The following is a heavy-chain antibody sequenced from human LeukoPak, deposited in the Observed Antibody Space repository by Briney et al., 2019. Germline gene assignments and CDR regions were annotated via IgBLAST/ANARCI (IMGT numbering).Heavy chain of an antibody. D-gene: IGHD6-19*01. V-gene: IGHV3-23*01. Sequence: GWSLTLSCAASGFPISTNGMSWVRQAPGKGLEWVSGIVGGDGGTYYADSVKGRFIISRDNSKNTLYVQMNSLRAEDTAVYYCARGAVYYMDIWGKGTTVTISS. J-gene: IGHJ6*03. CDR1: GFPISTNG. CDR2: IVGGDGGT. CDR3: ARGAVYYMDI.